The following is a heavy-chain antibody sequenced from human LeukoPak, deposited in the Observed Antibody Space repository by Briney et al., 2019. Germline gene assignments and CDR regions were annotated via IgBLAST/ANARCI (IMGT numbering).Heavy chain of an antibody. CDR3: ARGILAKGYFDL. D-gene: IGHD3-3*01. CDR2: IYYTGST. CDR1: GGSISSSY. J-gene: IGHJ2*01. V-gene: IGHV4-59*12. Sequence: SEILSLTCTVSGGSISSSYWSWIRQPPGKGLEWIGYIYYTGSTTYNPSLKSRVTMSVDTSKNQFSLKLTSVTAADTAVYYCARGILAKGYFDLWGRDTLVTVSS.